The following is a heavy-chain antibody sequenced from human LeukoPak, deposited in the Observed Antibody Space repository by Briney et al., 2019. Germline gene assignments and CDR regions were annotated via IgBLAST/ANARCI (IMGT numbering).Heavy chain of an antibody. V-gene: IGHV4-4*07. CDR1: GGSISNYY. J-gene: IGHJ4*02. CDR2: IYSSGST. Sequence: SETLSLTCTVSGGSISNYYWSWIRQPAGKGLEWIGRIYSSGSTNYNPSLKSRVTLSVDTSKNQFSLKLSSVTAADTAVYYCARGSPYRTYLGPFDYWGQGTLVTVSS. D-gene: IGHD1-26*01. CDR3: ARGSPYRTYLGPFDY.